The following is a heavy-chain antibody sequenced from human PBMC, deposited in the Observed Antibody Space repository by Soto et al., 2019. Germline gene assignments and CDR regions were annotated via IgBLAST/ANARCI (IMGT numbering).Heavy chain of an antibody. CDR2: LYSRGST. CDR1: GDSIGSGSYY. V-gene: IGHV4-39*01. D-gene: IGHD1-7*01. CDR3: ARCTGTMIPY. J-gene: IGHJ4*02. Sequence: KTSETLSLTCTVSGDSIGSGSYYWGWIRQPPGKGLEWIGSLYSRGSTYYNPSLKSRVIISEDTSKKQFSLNLNSVTAADAAVYYCARCTGTMIPYWGQGTLVTVSS.